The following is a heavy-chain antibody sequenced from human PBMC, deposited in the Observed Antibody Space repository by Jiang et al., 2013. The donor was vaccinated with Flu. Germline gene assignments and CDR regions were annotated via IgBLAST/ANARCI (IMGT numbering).Heavy chain of an antibody. Sequence: TLSLTCAISRDSVSSNSATWNWIRQSPSRGLEWLGRTYYRSRWYNDYAVSVKSRITINPDTSKNQFSLQLNSVTPEDTAVYYCARDGGNYYDSSGYRINWFDPVGPGNPGHRLL. V-gene: IGHV6-1*01. CDR2: TYYRSRWYN. J-gene: IGHJ5*02. CDR1: RDSVSSNSAT. CDR3: ARDGGNYYDSSGYRINWFDP. D-gene: IGHD3-22*01.